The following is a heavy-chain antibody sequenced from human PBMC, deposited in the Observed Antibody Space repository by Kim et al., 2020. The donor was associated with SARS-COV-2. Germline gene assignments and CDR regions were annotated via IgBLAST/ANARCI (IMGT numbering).Heavy chain of an antibody. CDR1: GGSISSYY. J-gene: IGHJ4*02. CDR3: ARDREVAGTGFSFDY. Sequence: SETLSLTCTVSGGSISSYYWSWIRQPPGKGLEWIGYIYYSGSTNYNPSLKSRVTISVDTSKNQFSLKLSSVTAADTAVYYCARDREVAGTGFSFDYWGQGTLVTVSS. CDR2: IYYSGST. V-gene: IGHV4-59*01. D-gene: IGHD6-19*01.